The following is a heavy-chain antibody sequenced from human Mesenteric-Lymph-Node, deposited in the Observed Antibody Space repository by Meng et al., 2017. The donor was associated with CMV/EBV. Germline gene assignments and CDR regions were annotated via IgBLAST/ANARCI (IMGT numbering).Heavy chain of an antibody. V-gene: IGHV3-30-3*01. CDR3: AREHFDY. CDR1: GFTLSSYA. Sequence: SLRLSCAASGFTLSSYAMHWVRQDPGKGLEWVAVISYDGSNKYYADSVKGRFTISRDNSKNTLYLQMNSLRAEGTAVYYCAREHFDYWGQGTLVTVSS. J-gene: IGHJ4*02. CDR2: ISYDGSNK.